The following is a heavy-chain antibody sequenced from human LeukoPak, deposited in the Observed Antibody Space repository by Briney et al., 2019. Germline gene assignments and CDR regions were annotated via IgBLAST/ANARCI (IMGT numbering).Heavy chain of an antibody. CDR3: AKNLYPYYYGMDV. Sequence: GGSLRLSCTASGFTFSSYAMSWVRQAPGTGLERLSLLRGSGGVIYYAEAVKGRFTISRDNSKNTLYLQINSLRAEDTAVYYCAKNLYPYYYGMDVWGQGTTVTVSS. J-gene: IGHJ6*02. CDR1: GFTFSSYA. CDR2: LRGSGGVI. D-gene: IGHD2-2*02. V-gene: IGHV3-23*01.